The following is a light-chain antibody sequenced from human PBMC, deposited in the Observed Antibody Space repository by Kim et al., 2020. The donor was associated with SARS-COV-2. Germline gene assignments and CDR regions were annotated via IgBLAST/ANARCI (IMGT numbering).Light chain of an antibody. CDR1: SSDIGYYNL. Sequence: QSALTQPASVSGSPGQSITISCTGSSSDIGYYNLVSWYQQCPGKAPKLIIYEVTQRPSGVSNRFSGSKSGNTASLTISGLQAEDEGDYYCCSYADSSTLVFGGGTKVTVL. CDR3: CSYADSSTLV. J-gene: IGLJ3*02. CDR2: EVT. V-gene: IGLV2-23*02.